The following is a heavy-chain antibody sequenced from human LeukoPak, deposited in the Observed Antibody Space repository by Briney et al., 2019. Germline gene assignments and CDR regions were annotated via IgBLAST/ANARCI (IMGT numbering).Heavy chain of an antibody. CDR2: MNPNSGNT. CDR3: ASLNPSDRYAFDI. J-gene: IGHJ3*02. CDR1: GYTFTSYD. V-gene: IGHV1-8*03. Sequence: ASVKVSCKASGYTFTSYDINWVRQATGQGLEWMGWMNPNSGNTGYAQKFQGRVTITRNTSISTAYMELSSLRSEDTAVYYCASLNPSDRYAFDIWGQGTMVTVSS.